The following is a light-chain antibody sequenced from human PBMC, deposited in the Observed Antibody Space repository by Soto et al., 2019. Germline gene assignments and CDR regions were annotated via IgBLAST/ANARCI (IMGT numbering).Light chain of an antibody. V-gene: IGKV1-33*01. CDR3: QQANSFPLT. Sequence: DIQMTQSPSSLSASVGDRVTVTCQASQDISNYLNCYQQKPGKAPKLLIYDASNLETGVPSRFSGSGSGTDFTFTISSLQPEDFATYYCQQANSFPLTFGGGTKVDIK. CDR1: QDISNY. CDR2: DAS. J-gene: IGKJ4*01.